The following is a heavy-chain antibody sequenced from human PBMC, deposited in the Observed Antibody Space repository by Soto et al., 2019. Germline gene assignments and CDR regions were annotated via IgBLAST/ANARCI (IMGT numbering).Heavy chain of an antibody. D-gene: IGHD6-19*01. Sequence: QVQLQESGPGLVKPSETLSLTCTVSGGSISSYYWSWIRQPPGKGLEWIGYIYYSGSTNYNPSLKSRVTISVDTSKNQFSLKLGSVTAADTAVYYCARVGVGSGWYFDYWGQGTLVTVSS. J-gene: IGHJ4*02. CDR3: ARVGVGSGWYFDY. V-gene: IGHV4-59*01. CDR1: GGSISSYY. CDR2: IYYSGST.